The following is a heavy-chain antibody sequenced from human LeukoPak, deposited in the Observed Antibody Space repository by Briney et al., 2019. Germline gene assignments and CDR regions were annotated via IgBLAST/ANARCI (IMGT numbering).Heavy chain of an antibody. CDR3: AKVRGVVITFFDY. J-gene: IGHJ4*02. V-gene: IGHV3-30*02. CDR2: IRYDGSNK. Sequence: GGSLRLSCAASGFTFSSYGMHWVRQAPGKGLEWVAFIRYDGSNKYYADSVKGRFTISRDNSKNTPYLQMNSLRAEDTAVYYCAKVRGVVITFFDYWGQGTLVTVSP. CDR1: GFTFSSYG. D-gene: IGHD3-22*01.